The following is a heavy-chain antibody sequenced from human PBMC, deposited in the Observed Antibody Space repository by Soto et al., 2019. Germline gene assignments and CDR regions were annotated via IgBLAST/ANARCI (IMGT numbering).Heavy chain of an antibody. V-gene: IGHV4-38-2*01. CDR1: GYSISSGYY. J-gene: IGHJ4*02. D-gene: IGHD3-22*01. Sequence: XETLSLTCAVAGYSISSGYYWGWIRQPPGKGLEWIGSIYHSGSTYYNPSLKSRVTISVDTSKNQFSLKLSSVTAADTAVYYCARVASGDSSGYYYALFDYWGQGTLVTVSS. CDR2: IYHSGST. CDR3: ARVASGDSSGYYYALFDY.